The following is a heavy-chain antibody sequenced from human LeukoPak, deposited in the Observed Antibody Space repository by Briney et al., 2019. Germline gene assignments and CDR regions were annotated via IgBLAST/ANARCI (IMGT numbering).Heavy chain of an antibody. CDR3: ARGLRIAVADPVDY. Sequence: GGSLRLSCAASGFTFSTYGMHWVRQAPGKGLEWVAIIWYDGSNKYYADSVKGRFTISRDNSKNTLYLQMNSLRAEDTAVYYCARGLRIAVADPVDYWGQGTLVTVSP. D-gene: IGHD6-19*01. V-gene: IGHV3-33*01. J-gene: IGHJ4*02. CDR2: IWYDGSNK. CDR1: GFTFSTYG.